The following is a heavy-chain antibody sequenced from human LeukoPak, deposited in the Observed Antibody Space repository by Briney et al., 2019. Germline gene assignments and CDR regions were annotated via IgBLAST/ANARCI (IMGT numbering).Heavy chain of an antibody. CDR3: AKDWGTYYDFWSGYHYYYYMDV. CDR1: GFTFSSYG. CDR2: IWYDGSNK. Sequence: GRSLRLSCAASGFTFSSYGMHWVRQAPGKGLEWVAVIWYDGSNKYYADSVKGRFTISRDNSKNTLYLQMNSLRAEDTAVYYCAKDWGTYYDFWSGYHYYYYMDVWGKGATVTVSS. V-gene: IGHV3-33*06. D-gene: IGHD3-3*01. J-gene: IGHJ6*03.